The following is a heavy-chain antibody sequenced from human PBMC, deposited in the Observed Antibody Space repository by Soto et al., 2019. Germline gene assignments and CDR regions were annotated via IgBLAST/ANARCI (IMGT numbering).Heavy chain of an antibody. CDR3: ARGPFALVGYCSSTSCSAPKLFDY. Sequence: ASVKVSCKASGYTFTSYGISWVRQAPGQGLEWMGWISAYNGNTNYAQKLQGRVTMTTDTSTSTAYMELRSLRSDDTAVYYCARGPFALVGYCSSTSCSAPKLFDYWGQGTLVTVSS. CDR2: ISAYNGNT. CDR1: GYTFTSYG. J-gene: IGHJ4*02. D-gene: IGHD2-2*03. V-gene: IGHV1-18*01.